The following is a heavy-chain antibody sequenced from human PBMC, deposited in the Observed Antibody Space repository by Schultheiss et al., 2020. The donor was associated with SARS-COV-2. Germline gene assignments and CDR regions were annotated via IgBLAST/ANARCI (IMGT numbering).Heavy chain of an antibody. Sequence: ASVKVSCKASGYTFTSYGISWVRQAPGQGLEWMGWISAYNGNTNYAQKLQGRVTMTRNTSISTAYMELSSLRSEDTAVYYCARRGGSGWHFDYWGQGTLVTVSS. V-gene: IGHV1-18*01. D-gene: IGHD6-19*01. CDR3: ARRGGSGWHFDY. CDR1: GYTFTSYG. CDR2: ISAYNGNT. J-gene: IGHJ4*02.